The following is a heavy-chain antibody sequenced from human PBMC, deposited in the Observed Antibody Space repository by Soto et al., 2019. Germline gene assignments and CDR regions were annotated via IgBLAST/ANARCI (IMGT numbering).Heavy chain of an antibody. CDR1: GGTFSSYA. Sequence: SVKVSCKASGGTFSSYAISWVRQAPGQGLEWMGGIIPIFGTANYAQKFQGRVTITADESTSTAYMELSGLRSEDTAVYYCAIAHDYNFGSGSYLFDPWGQGTLVTVSS. J-gene: IGHJ5*02. CDR3: AIAHDYNFGSGSYLFDP. V-gene: IGHV1-69*13. D-gene: IGHD3-10*01. CDR2: IIPIFGTA.